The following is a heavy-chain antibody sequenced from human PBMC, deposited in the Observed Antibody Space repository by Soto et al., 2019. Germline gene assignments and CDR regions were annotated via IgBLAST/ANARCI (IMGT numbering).Heavy chain of an antibody. Sequence: RGSLRLSCAASGIIFITSWMSLFGHAPGKWLEWVANIKQDGSEKYYVDSVEGRFTISRDNAKNSVYLQMNSLRAEDTAVYYCARGRGYSGYFFDYWGQGTLVTVSS. CDR2: IKQDGSEK. J-gene: IGHJ4*02. CDR1: GIIFITSW. V-gene: IGHV3-7*03. D-gene: IGHD5-12*01. CDR3: ARGRGYSGYFFDY.